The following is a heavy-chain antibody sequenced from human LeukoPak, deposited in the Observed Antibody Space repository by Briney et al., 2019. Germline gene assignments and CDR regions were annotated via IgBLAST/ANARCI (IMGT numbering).Heavy chain of an antibody. CDR3: ARGHKLSGYYPPYYFDY. CDR2: MNPNSGNT. V-gene: IGHV1-8*03. D-gene: IGHD3-22*01. J-gene: IGHJ4*02. Sequence: ASVKVSCKASGYTFTSYDINWVRQATGQGLEWMGWMNPNSGNTGYAQKFQGRVTITRNTSISTAYMELSSLRSEDTAVYYCARGHKLSGYYPPYYFDYWGQGTLVTVSS. CDR1: GYTFTSYD.